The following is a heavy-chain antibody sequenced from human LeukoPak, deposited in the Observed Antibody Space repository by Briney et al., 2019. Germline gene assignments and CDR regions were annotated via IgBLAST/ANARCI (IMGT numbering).Heavy chain of an antibody. J-gene: IGHJ4*02. CDR2: ISYDESNK. V-gene: IGHV3-30-3*01. CDR3: ARDDYGGINLFDY. Sequence: GGSLRLSCAASGFTFSSYAMHWVRQAPGKGLEWVAVISYDESNKYYADSVKGRFTISRDNSKNTLYLQMNSLRAEDTAVYYCARDDYGGINLFDYWGQGTLVTVSS. D-gene: IGHD4-23*01. CDR1: GFTFSSYA.